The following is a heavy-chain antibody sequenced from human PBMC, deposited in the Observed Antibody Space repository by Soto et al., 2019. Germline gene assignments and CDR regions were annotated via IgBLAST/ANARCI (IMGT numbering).Heavy chain of an antibody. CDR2: IYYSGST. V-gene: IGHV4-39*01. J-gene: IGHJ6*01. Sequence: QLQLQESGPGLVKPSETLSLTCTVSGGSISSSSYYWGWIRQPPGKGLEWIGSIYYSGSTYYNPALKSRVTLPVDMSKHHFSLKLSYVTAADTAVYYCARQDGKRMDVWGQGTTVTVSS. D-gene: IGHD1-26*01. CDR1: GGSISSSSYY. CDR3: ARQDGKRMDV.